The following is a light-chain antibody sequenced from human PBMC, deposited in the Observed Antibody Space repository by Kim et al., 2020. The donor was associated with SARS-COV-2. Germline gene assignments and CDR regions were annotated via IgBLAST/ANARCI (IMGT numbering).Light chain of an antibody. CDR3: QQYNTWPL. V-gene: IGKV3-15*01. CDR2: AAS. Sequence: SGSPGDRATLSCRASQSVASNLAWYQHKPGQAPRLLIFAASTRATGVPARFSGTGSGTEFTLTISSLQPEDFAIYYCQQYNTWPLFGPGTKVDIK. CDR1: QSVASN. J-gene: IGKJ3*01.